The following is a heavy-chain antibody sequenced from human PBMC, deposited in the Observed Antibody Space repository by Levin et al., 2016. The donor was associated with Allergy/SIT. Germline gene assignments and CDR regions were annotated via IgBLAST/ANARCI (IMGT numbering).Heavy chain of an antibody. CDR3: ARLPVNVLLWFGELSSPYYYYGMDV. Sequence: SETLSLTCTVSGGSISSSSYYWGWIRQPPGKGLEWIGSIYYSGSTYYNPSLKSRVTISVDTSKNQFSLKLSSVTAADTAVYYCARLPVNVLLWFGELSSPYYYYGMDVWGQGTTVTVSS. D-gene: IGHD3-10*01. J-gene: IGHJ6*02. V-gene: IGHV4-39*01. CDR1: GGSISSSSYY. CDR2: IYYSGST.